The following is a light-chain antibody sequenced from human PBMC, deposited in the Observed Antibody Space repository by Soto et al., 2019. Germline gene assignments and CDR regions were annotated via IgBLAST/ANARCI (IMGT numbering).Light chain of an antibody. V-gene: IGKV4-1*01. Sequence: DIVMTQSPDSLAVSLGERATIHCKSSQSVLYSSNSQNYLAWYQQKPVQPPKLLIYWASTRELGVPDRFSCSGSGTDFTLTISSLQAEDVAVYYCQQYYNTPLTFGGGTKVEIK. CDR3: QQYYNTPLT. J-gene: IGKJ4*01. CDR1: QSVLYSSNSQNY. CDR2: WAS.